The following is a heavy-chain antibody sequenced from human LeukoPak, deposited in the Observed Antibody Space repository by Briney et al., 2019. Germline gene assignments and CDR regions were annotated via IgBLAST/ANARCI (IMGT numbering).Heavy chain of an antibody. D-gene: IGHD4-17*01. V-gene: IGHV3-23*01. Sequence: GGSLRLSCGASGFSFSNYAMTWVRQAPRKGLEWVSTISNSGNSGGSTYYADSVKGRFTISSDNSKNTLYLQMNSLRAEDTAVYYCARDSMTTVITFDSWGQGTLVTVSS. CDR2: ISNSGNSGGST. CDR1: GFSFSNYA. CDR3: ARDSMTTVITFDS. J-gene: IGHJ4*02.